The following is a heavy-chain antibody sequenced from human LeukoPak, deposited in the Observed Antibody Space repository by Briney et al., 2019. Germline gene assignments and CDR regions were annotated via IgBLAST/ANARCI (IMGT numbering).Heavy chain of an antibody. D-gene: IGHD2-2*01. CDR1: GFSFGDYA. V-gene: IGHV3-23*01. CDR2: ISNTGGGT. Sequence: PGGSPRLSCAASGFSFGDYAMSWGRQSPGKGLEWVSAISNTGGGTYYADSVKGRFTISRDNSKNTLYVQMNSLRAEDTAVYYCAKVVQSLGYCSTCLRHFDYWGQGTLVTVSS. J-gene: IGHJ4*02. CDR3: AKVVQSLGYCSTCLRHFDY.